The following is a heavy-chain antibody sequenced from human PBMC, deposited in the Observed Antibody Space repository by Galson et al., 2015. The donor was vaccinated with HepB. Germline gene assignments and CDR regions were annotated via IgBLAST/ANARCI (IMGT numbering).Heavy chain of an antibody. Sequence: SLRLSCAASGFTFSSYSMNWVRQAPGKGLEWVSSISSSSTYIYYADSVKGRFTISRDNAKNSLYLQMNSLRAEDTAVYYCARHSGNALVRGIIITRQRPHFDYWGQGTLVTVSS. CDR3: ARHSGNALVRGIIITRQRPHFDY. J-gene: IGHJ4*02. V-gene: IGHV3-21*01. D-gene: IGHD3-10*01. CDR2: ISSSSTYI. CDR1: GFTFSSYS.